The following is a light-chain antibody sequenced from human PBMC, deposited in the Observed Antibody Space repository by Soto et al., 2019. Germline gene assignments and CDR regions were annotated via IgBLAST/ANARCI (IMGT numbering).Light chain of an antibody. CDR3: QQLNSFPLT. Sequence: LTQSPVTLSLSPGERATLSCRASQDFSNYLAWYQKKPGEAPKLLIYVASTLHSGLPSRFSGSGSGTEFTLTISSLQPEDFATYYCQQLNSFPLTFGGGTKVEIK. CDR1: QDFSNY. V-gene: IGKV1-9*01. J-gene: IGKJ4*01. CDR2: VAS.